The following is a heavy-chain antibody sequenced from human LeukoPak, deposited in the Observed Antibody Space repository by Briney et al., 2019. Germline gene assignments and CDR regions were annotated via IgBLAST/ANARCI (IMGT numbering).Heavy chain of an antibody. CDR2: IYSGGST. D-gene: IGHD4-17*01. Sequence: GGSLRLSCAASGFTVSSNYMSWVRQAPGKGLEWVSVIYSGGSTYYADSVKGRFTISRDNSKNTLYLQMNSLRPEDTAVYYCAKDRGTPVIDNWGQGTLVTVSS. CDR3: AKDRGTPVIDN. J-gene: IGHJ4*02. V-gene: IGHV3-53*05. CDR1: GFTVSSNY.